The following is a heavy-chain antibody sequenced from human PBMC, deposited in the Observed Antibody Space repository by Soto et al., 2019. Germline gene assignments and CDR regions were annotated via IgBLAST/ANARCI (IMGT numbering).Heavy chain of an antibody. Sequence: SETLSLTCSVSGGSVSNKTYYGIWIRQPPGKILEWIGYVYYSGTTNYNPSLKSRVTISVDLSKNQFSLRLSSVTTADTALYYCARTTAVPNTLRSRYFFDYWGQGTLVTVPS. CDR2: VYYSGTT. CDR1: GGSVSNKTYY. CDR3: ARTTAVPNTLRSRYFFDY. J-gene: IGHJ4*02. V-gene: IGHV4-61*01. D-gene: IGHD4-17*01.